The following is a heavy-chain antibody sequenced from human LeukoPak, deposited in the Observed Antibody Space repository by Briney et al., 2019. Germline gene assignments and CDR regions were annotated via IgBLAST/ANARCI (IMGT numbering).Heavy chain of an antibody. V-gene: IGHV3-30*18. CDR2: ISYDGSNK. CDR3: AKDWDTAMVTVFDY. D-gene: IGHD5-18*01. CDR1: GFTFSSCG. Sequence: GRSLRLSCAASGFTFSSCGMQWVRQAPGKELEWVAVISYDGSNKYYADSVKGRFTISRDNSKNTLYLQMNSLRAEDTAVYYCAKDWDTAMVTVFDYWGQGTLVTVSS. J-gene: IGHJ4*02.